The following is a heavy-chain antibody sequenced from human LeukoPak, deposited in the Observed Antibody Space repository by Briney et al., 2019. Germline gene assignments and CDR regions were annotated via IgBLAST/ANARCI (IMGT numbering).Heavy chain of an antibody. D-gene: IGHD1-26*01. CDR3: ARGYNWGSYYTY. CDR2: INHSGST. V-gene: IGHV4-34*01. Sequence: PSETLSLTCAVYGGSFSGYYWSSIRQPPGKGLEWIGEINHSGSTNYNPSLKSRVTISVDTSKNQFSLSLSSVTAADTAVYYCARGYNWGSYYTYWGQGTLVTVSS. CDR1: GGSFSGYY. J-gene: IGHJ4*02.